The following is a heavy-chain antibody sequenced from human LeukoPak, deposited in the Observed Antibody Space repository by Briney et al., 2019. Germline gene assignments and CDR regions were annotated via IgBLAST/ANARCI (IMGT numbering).Heavy chain of an antibody. J-gene: IGHJ4*02. CDR2: IRYDGSNK. CDR3: AKVPQWFGELSH. CDR1: GFTFSSYG. V-gene: IGHV3-30*02. D-gene: IGHD3-10*01. Sequence: PGGSLRLSCAASGFTFSSYGMHWVRQAPGKGLEWAAFIRYDGSNKYYADSVKGRFTISRDNSKNTLYLQMNSLRAEDTAVYYCAKVPQWFGELSHWGQGTLVTVSS.